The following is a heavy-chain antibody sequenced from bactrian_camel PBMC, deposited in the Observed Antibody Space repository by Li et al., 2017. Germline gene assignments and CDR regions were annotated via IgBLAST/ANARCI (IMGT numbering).Heavy chain of an antibody. CDR1: GYGYSKMCT. Sequence: HVQLVESGGGSVQTGGTLTLSCTTGGYGYSKMCTLGWHRETPGKERDLVSSIIPPGRTFYADSVMGRFTISLDNAKNMMNLRMTNLKPEDTATYYCAVECPSDYVGGSDVSIWSQGTQVTVS. CDR2: IIPPGRT. V-gene: IGHV3S53*01. J-gene: IGHJ4*01. D-gene: IGHD4*01.